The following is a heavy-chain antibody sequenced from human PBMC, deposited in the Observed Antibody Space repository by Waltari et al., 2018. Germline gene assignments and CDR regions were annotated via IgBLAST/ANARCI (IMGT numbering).Heavy chain of an antibody. CDR1: GFPFTTYW. J-gene: IGHJ4*02. CDR2: MNEDGSEK. CDR3: VRDDSSGHYYFDY. D-gene: IGHD3-22*01. Sequence: EVQLVESGGDLVQPGGSLRLSCAASGFPFTTYWMSWVRQAPGKGLERVANMNEDGSEKYYVDSVKGRFTISRDNAKNSLYLQMNSLRAEDTAVYYCVRDDSSGHYYFDYWGQGTLVTVSS. V-gene: IGHV3-7*03.